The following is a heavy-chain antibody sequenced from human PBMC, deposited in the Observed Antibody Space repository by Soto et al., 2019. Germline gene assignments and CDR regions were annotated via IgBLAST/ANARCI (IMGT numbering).Heavy chain of an antibody. CDR2: ISYDGSTK. D-gene: IGHD2-2*01. CDR3: AKDFTPAVPAAILGVGYYYGMDV. Sequence: GGSLRLSCAASGFTFSSYAMHWVRQAPGKGLEWVAVISYDGSTKYYADSVKGRFTISRDNSKNTLYLQMNSLRAEDTAVYYCAKDFTPAVPAAILGVGYYYGMDVWGQGTTVTVSS. CDR1: GFTFSSYA. V-gene: IGHV3-30-3*01. J-gene: IGHJ6*02.